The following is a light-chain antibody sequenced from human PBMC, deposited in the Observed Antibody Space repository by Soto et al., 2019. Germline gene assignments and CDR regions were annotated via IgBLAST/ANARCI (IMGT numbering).Light chain of an antibody. Sequence: QVTQSPSSLSASLGDRVIITCRASQSVSRSLNWYQQKAGQAPKLLIYAASTLHSGVPSRFSGSGSGTEFTLTISSLQPEDFATYYCQQNAITPPWTFGQGTRLEIK. V-gene: IGKV1-39*01. CDR3: QQNAITPPWT. CDR2: AAS. J-gene: IGKJ5*01. CDR1: QSVSRS.